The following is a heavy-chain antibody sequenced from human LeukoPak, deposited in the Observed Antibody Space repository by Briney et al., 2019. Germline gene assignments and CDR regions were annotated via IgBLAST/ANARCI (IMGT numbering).Heavy chain of an antibody. CDR2: ISSSGNTI. D-gene: IGHD3-22*01. CDR3: ARDVYYYDSSGYYVY. Sequence: GGSLRLSCAASGLTFSDYYMSWIRQAPGKGLEWVSYISSSGNTIYYADSVKGRFTISRDNAKNSLYLQMNSLRAEDTAVYRCARDVYYYDSSGYYVYWGQGTLVTVSS. V-gene: IGHV3-11*04. CDR1: GLTFSDYY. J-gene: IGHJ4*02.